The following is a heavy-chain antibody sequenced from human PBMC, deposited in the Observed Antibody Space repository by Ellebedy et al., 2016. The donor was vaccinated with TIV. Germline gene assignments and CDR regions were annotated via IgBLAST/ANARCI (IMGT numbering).Heavy chain of an antibody. J-gene: IGHJ4*02. V-gene: IGHV4-31*03. D-gene: IGHD3-10*01. CDR3: ERGEVRGTIPKY. CDR1: GASISSGGSY. Sequence: SETLSLXCTVSGASISSGGSYWTWMRHHPKKGLEWIDYIYYTGSTYSSPSLQSRLTMSLDTSRNQFSLKLTSVTAADTAVYYCERGEVRGTIPKYWGQGTLVTVSS. CDR2: IYYTGST.